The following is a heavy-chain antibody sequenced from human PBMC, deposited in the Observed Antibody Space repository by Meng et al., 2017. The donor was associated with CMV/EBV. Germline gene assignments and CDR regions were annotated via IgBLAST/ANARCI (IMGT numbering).Heavy chain of an antibody. Sequence: GGSLRLSCAASGFTFSSDSMNWVRQAPGKGLEWVSSISSSSSYRYYADSVKGRFTISRDNAKNSLYLQMNSLRAEDTAVYYCARDSRDYDFWSGRRRYYYYGMDVWGQGTTVTVSS. J-gene: IGHJ6*02. CDR1: GFTFSSDS. CDR3: ARDSRDYDFWSGRRRYYYYGMDV. CDR2: ISSSSSYR. D-gene: IGHD3-3*01. V-gene: IGHV3-21*01.